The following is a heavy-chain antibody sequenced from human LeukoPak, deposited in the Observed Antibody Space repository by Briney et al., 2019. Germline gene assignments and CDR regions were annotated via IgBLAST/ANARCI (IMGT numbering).Heavy chain of an antibody. J-gene: IGHJ6*02. CDR2: IRVTDNT. CDR3: ARGAPRIAAAAGLDV. CDR1: GFTFSNYA. V-gene: IGHV3-23*01. D-gene: IGHD6-13*01. Sequence: GGSLRLSCAASGFTFSNYAMNWVRQAPGKGLEWVSGIRVTDNTYYADSVKGRFTISRDNSENTLYLQMNSLRAEDTAVYYCARGAPRIAAAAGLDVWGQGTTVTVSS.